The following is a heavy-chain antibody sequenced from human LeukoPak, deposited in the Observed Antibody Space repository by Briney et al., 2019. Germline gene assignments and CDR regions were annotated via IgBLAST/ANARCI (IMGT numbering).Heavy chain of an antibody. D-gene: IGHD3-10*01. CDR2: IKDGRIT. J-gene: IGHJ4*02. Sequence: PSETLSLTCAVYSGSFSGYYWSWIRLPPGKGLEWIGEIKDGRITNYNPSLRSRVTISKDTSNNQLSLKLHSATAADTAVYYCVRGFSGVVGDHWGQGTLVTVSS. CDR3: VRGFSGVVGDH. V-gene: IGHV4-34*01. CDR1: SGSFSGYY.